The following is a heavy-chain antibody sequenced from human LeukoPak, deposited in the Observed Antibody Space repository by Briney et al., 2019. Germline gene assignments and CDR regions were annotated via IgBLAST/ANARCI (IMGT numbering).Heavy chain of an antibody. CDR3: ARVSFYGDPLDYGMDV. D-gene: IGHD4-17*01. V-gene: IGHV1-3*01. J-gene: IGHJ6*02. CDR1: GYTFTSYA. CDR2: INAGNGNT. Sequence: GASVKVSCKASGYTFTSYAMHWVRQAPGQRLEWMGWINAGNGNTKYSQKFQGGVTITRDTSASTAYMELSSLRSEDTAVYYCARVSFYGDPLDYGMDVWGQGTTVTVSS.